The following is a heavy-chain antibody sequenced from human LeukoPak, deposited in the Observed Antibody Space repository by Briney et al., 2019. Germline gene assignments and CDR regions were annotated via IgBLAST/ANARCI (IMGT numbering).Heavy chain of an antibody. CDR2: INQDGSAM. D-gene: IGHD1-7*01. J-gene: IGHJ4*02. V-gene: IGHV3-7*01. CDR3: ARWEIRGTAYQLDY. Sequence: GGSLRLSCAASGFTLSGHWMTWVRQAPGKELEWVANINQDGSAMYYVDSVKGRFTISRDNAKNSMYLQMNSLRAEDTAVYFCARWEIRGTAYQLDYWGQGTLVTVSS. CDR1: GFTLSGHW.